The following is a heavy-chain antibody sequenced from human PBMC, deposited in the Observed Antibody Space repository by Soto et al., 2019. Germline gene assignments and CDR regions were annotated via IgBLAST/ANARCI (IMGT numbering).Heavy chain of an antibody. Sequence: GGSLRLSCAASGFTFSSYGMHWVRQAPGKGLEWVAVISYDGSNKYYVDSVKGRFTISRDNSKNTLYLQMNSLRAEDTAVYYCAKDRKGSGYPYYFDYWGQGTLVTVSS. CDR1: GFTFSSYG. CDR3: AKDRKGSGYPYYFDY. D-gene: IGHD3-22*01. CDR2: ISYDGSNK. V-gene: IGHV3-30*18. J-gene: IGHJ4*02.